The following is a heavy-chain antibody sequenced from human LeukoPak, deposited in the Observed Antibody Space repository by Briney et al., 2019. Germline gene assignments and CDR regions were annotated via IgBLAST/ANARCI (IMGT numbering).Heavy chain of an antibody. V-gene: IGHV3-23*01. D-gene: IGHD7-27*01. CDR1: GFSFSSYA. CDR2: ISASGGST. J-gene: IGHJ4*02. Sequence: GGSLRLSCAASGFSFSSYAMTWVRQAPGKGLEWVSSISASGGSTYYADSVKGRFTISRDTSKNTLYLQMNSLRAEDTAVYYCAKDRPLNWGYYFDYWGQGALVTVSS. CDR3: AKDRPLNWGYYFDY.